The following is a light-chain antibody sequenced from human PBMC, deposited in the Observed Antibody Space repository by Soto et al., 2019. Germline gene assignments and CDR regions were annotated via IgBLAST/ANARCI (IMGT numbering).Light chain of an antibody. CDR3: QQYNSYPYT. J-gene: IGKJ2*01. CDR2: DAS. V-gene: IGKV1-5*01. Sequence: DIQMTQSPSTLSASLGDRATITCRASQSISSWLAWYQQKPGKAPKLLIYDASSLESGVPSRFSGSGSGTEFTLTISSLQPDDFATYYCQQYNSYPYTFGQGTKVDIK. CDR1: QSISSW.